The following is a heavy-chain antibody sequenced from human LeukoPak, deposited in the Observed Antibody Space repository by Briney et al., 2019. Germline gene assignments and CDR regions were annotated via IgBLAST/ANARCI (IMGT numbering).Heavy chain of an antibody. CDR1: GFIYSDYW. J-gene: IGHJ4*02. CDR3: VRDATRGGDLDH. Sequence: GGSLRLSCAVSGFIYSDYWMMWVRHVPGKGLEWVAQINQDGSEKYYVDSVRGRFTISRDNAKNSLDLQMNTLRVEDTAVYHYVRDATRGGDLDHWGQGTLVTVSS. V-gene: IGHV3-7*01. D-gene: IGHD2-21*01. CDR2: INQDGSEK.